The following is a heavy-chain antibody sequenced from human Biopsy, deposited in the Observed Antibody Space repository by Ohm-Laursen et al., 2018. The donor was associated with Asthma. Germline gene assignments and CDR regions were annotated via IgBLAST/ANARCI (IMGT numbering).Heavy chain of an antibody. J-gene: IGHJ4*02. CDR3: ARRGEVRRYFDY. Sequence: SQTLSLTCTVSGGSISSGAYYWSWVRQPPGKGLEWIGYIYYIGSTYYNPSLKSRVAISLDTSKNQFSLKLSSVTAADTAVYFWARRGEVRRYFDYWGQGTLVTVSS. V-gene: IGHV4-30-4*01. CDR1: GGSISSGAYY. D-gene: IGHD3-16*01. CDR2: IYYIGST.